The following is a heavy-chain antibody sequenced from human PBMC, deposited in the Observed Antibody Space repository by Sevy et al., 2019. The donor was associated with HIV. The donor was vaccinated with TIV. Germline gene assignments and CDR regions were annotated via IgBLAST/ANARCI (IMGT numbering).Heavy chain of an antibody. Sequence: SETLSLTCTVSGGSISSYYWSWIRQPPGKGLEWIGYIYYSGSTNYNPSLKSRVTISVDTSKNQFSLKLSSVTTADTAVYYCARHQMVRGAFPNYFDYWGQGTLVTVSS. CDR1: GGSISSYY. V-gene: IGHV4-59*01. CDR2: IYYSGST. CDR3: ARHQMVRGAFPNYFDY. D-gene: IGHD3-10*01. J-gene: IGHJ4*02.